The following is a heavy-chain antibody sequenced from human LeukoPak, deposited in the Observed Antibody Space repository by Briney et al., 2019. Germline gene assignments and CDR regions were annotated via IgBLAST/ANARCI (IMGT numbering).Heavy chain of an antibody. CDR1: GGTFSSYA. CDR2: IIPIFGTA. J-gene: IGHJ4*02. CDR3: ASDGGFEYYFDY. D-gene: IGHD2/OR15-2a*01. V-gene: IGHV1-69*06. Sequence: SVKVSCKASGGTFSSYAISWVRQAPGQGLEWMGRIIPIFGTANYAQKFQGRVTITADTSTNTAYMELTSLRSEDTAVYYCASDGGFEYYFDYWGQGTLLTVSS.